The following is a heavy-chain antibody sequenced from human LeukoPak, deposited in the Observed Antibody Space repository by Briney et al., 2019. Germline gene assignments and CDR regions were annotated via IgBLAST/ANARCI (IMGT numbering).Heavy chain of an antibody. J-gene: IGHJ6*03. V-gene: IGHV1-8*03. CDR1: GYTFTSYD. D-gene: IGHD3-3*01. CDR2: MNPNSGNT. Sequence: EASVKVSCKASGYTFTSYDINWVRQATGQALEWMGWMNPNSGNTGYAQKFQGRVTITRNTSISTAYMELSSLRSEDTAVYYCARGPNYDFWSGYSGYYYMDVWGKGTTVTVSS. CDR3: ARGPNYDFWSGYSGYYYMDV.